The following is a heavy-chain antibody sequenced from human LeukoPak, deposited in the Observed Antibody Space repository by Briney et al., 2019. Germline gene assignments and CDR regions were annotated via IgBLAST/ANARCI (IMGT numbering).Heavy chain of an antibody. Sequence: GASVKVSCKASGYTFTGYYMHWVRQAPGQGLEWMGWINPNSGGTNYAQKFQGRVTMTRDTSISTAYMELSRLRSDDTAVYYCARDLVHCSSTSCYGVRYWFDPWGQGTLVTVSS. V-gene: IGHV1-2*02. CDR2: INPNSGGT. D-gene: IGHD2-2*01. J-gene: IGHJ5*02. CDR3: ARDLVHCSSTSCYGVRYWFDP. CDR1: GYTFTGYY.